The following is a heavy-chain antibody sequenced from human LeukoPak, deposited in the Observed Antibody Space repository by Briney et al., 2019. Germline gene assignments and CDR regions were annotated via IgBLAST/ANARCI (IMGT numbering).Heavy chain of an antibody. Sequence: ASVKVSCKASGYTITGYYIHWVRQAPGQGLEWMEWINPNSGDTNYAQKFQGRVTMTRDTSINTAFMELSRLRSDDTAVYYCARDRHWNQGNFDYWGQGTLVTVSS. V-gene: IGHV1-2*02. CDR2: INPNSGDT. D-gene: IGHD1-1*01. CDR1: GYTITGYY. J-gene: IGHJ4*02. CDR3: ARDRHWNQGNFDY.